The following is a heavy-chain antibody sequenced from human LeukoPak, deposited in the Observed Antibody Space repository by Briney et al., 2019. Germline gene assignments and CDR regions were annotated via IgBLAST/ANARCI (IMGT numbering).Heavy chain of an antibody. J-gene: IGHJ4*02. Sequence: ETLSLTCAVYGGSFSGYYWSWIRQPPGKGLEWIGEINHSGSTNYNPSLKSRVTISVDTSKNQFSLKLSSVTAADTAVYYCARDLSTTGTTEDYWGQGTLVTVSS. CDR2: INHSGST. V-gene: IGHV4-34*01. D-gene: IGHD1-1*01. CDR1: GGSFSGYY. CDR3: ARDLSTTGTTEDY.